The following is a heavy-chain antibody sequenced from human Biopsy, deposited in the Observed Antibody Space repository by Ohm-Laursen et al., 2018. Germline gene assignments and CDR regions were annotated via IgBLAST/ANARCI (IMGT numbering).Heavy chain of an antibody. Sequence: SSVKVSCQASGGTFINYSITWVRQAPGQGLEWMGGITPIFDINNYAQKFQGRVTISADECTSTSYMELSSLTTEDTAIYYCARGPHSGSHSCFDYWGRGTLVTVSS. CDR3: ARGPHSGSHSCFDY. D-gene: IGHD1-26*01. CDR1: GGTFINYS. J-gene: IGHJ4*02. CDR2: ITPIFDIN. V-gene: IGHV1-69*01.